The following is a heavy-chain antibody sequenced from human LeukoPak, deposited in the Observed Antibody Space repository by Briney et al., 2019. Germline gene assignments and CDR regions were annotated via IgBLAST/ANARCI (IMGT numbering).Heavy chain of an antibody. CDR1: GFTFSNYA. V-gene: IGHV3-23*01. J-gene: IGHJ4*02. D-gene: IGHD2-21*01. CDR2: FSDSRGST. Sequence: GGSLRLSCAASGFTFSNYAMNWVRQAPGKGLEWVSSFSDSRGSTYYADSVKGRFTISRGNSRNTLYLQMNSLRAEDTAVYYCAKVGRAFGDFYYFDSWGQGVLVTVSS. CDR3: AKVGRAFGDFYYFDS.